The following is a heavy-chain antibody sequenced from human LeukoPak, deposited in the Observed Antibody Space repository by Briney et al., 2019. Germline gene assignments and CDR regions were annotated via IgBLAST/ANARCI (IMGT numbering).Heavy chain of an antibody. D-gene: IGHD3-22*01. CDR2: IIPIFGTA. V-gene: IGHV1-69*05. J-gene: IGHJ5*02. CDR1: GGTFSSYA. CDR3: ARGLLGSSARNWFDP. Sequence: SVKVSCKASGGTFSSYAISWVRQAPGQGLEWMGGIIPIFGTANYAQKFQGRVTITTDESTSTAYVELSSLRSEDTAVYYCARGLLGSSARNWFDPWGQGTLVTVSS.